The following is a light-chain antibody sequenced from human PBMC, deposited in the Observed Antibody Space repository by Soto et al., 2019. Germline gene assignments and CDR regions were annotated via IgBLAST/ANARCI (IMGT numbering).Light chain of an antibody. CDR3: LQDYSYPRT. CDR2: AAS. CDR1: QGIRNE. Sequence: AIQMTQSPSSLSASVGDRVTITCRASQGIRNELGWYQQKSGKAPKLVIYAASTLQSGVPSRFSGSGSGTEFTLTITSLQPEDFATYFCLQDYSYPRTFGPGTKVEI. V-gene: IGKV1-6*01. J-gene: IGKJ1*01.